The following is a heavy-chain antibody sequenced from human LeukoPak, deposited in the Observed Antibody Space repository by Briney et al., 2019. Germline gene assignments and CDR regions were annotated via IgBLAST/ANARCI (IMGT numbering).Heavy chain of an antibody. D-gene: IGHD1-26*01. CDR2: ISYDGSNK. CDR1: GFTFSSYG. J-gene: IGHJ5*02. Sequence: PGGSLRLSCAASGFTFSSYGMHWVRQAPGKGLEWVAVISYDGSNKYYADSVKGRFTISRDNSKNTLYLQMNSLRAEDTAVYYCARDPSSGSYPNWFDPWGQGTLVTVSS. V-gene: IGHV3-30*03. CDR3: ARDPSSGSYPNWFDP.